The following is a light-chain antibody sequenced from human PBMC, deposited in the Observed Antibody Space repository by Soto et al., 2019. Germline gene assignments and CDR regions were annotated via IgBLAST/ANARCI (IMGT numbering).Light chain of an antibody. Sequence: DIQMTQSPSTLSGSVGDRVTITCRASQTISSWLAWYQQKLGKAPKLLIYKASTLKSGVPSRFSGSGSGTEFTLTISSLQPEDFATYYCQQLHGYPITFGQGTRLEIK. CDR2: KAS. V-gene: IGKV1-5*03. CDR3: QQLHGYPIT. CDR1: QTISSW. J-gene: IGKJ5*01.